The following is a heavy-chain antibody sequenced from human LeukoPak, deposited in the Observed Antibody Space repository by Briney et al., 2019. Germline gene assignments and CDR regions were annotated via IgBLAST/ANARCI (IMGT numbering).Heavy chain of an antibody. CDR2: IGASGEST. Sequence: GGSLRLSCAASGXTFSVAAVTWVPQAPGKGLEWVSLIGASGESTYYADSVKGRFTISRDNSKNTLSLQMNSLRVEDTAMYFCAKDIQLSTWGLGTMVTVSS. CDR3: AKDIQLST. D-gene: IGHD5-24*01. CDR1: GXTFSVAA. J-gene: IGHJ3*01. V-gene: IGHV3-23*01.